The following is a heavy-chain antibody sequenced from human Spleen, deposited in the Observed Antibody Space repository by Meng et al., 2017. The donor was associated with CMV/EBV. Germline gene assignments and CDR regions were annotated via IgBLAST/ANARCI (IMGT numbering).Heavy chain of an antibody. CDR2: ISGISGSGGAT. D-gene: IGHD2-15*01. V-gene: IGHV3-23*01. J-gene: IGHJ5*02. Sequence: GESLKISCVASGFTFNNYAMTWVRQAPGKGLEWVSAISGISGSGGATYYTDSVEGRFTISRDNSKNTLYLQMSSLRAEDTAVYYCASVDLKTSLFDPWGQGTLVTVSS. CDR1: GFTFNNYA. CDR3: ASVDLKTSLFDP.